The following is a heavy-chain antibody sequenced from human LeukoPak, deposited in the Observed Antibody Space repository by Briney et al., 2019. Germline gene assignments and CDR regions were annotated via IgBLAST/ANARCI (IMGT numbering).Heavy chain of an antibody. CDR1: GGSFSGYY. Sequence: SETLSLTCAGYGGSFSGYYWSWIRQPPGKGLEWIGEINHSGSTNYNPSLKSRVTISVDTSKNQFSLKLSSVTAADTAVYYCARGPCDNWNYQGAHFDYWGQGTLVTVSS. J-gene: IGHJ4*02. V-gene: IGHV4-34*01. D-gene: IGHD1-7*01. CDR3: ARGPCDNWNYQGAHFDY. CDR2: INHSGST.